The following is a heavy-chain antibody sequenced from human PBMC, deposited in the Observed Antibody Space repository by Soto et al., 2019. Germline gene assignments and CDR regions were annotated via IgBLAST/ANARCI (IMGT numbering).Heavy chain of an antibody. J-gene: IGHJ4*02. CDR1: GYTFTGSY. CDR2: INPSGGST. D-gene: IGHD5-18*01. Sequence: ASVKVSCKASGYTFTGSYIHWVRLAPGQGLEWMGIINPSGGSTSYGQKFQGRVTMTRDTSTSTVYMEVSSLTDEDTAVYYCARAREPEYSSAIFFDIWGQGALVTVSS. CDR3: ARAREPEYSSAIFFDI. V-gene: IGHV1-46*01.